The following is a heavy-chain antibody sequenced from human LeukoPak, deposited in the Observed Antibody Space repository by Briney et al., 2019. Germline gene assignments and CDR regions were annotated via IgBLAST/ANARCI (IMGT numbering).Heavy chain of an antibody. CDR1: GFTFTSSA. CDR3: AAGLGLVGAEDAFDI. Sequence: ASVKVSCKASGFTFTSSAVQWVRQARGQRLEWIGWIVVGSGNTNYAQKFQERVTITRDMSTSTAYMELSSLRSEDTAVYYCAAGLGLVGAEDAFDIWGQGTMVTVSS. J-gene: IGHJ3*02. V-gene: IGHV1-58*01. D-gene: IGHD1-26*01. CDR2: IVVGSGNT.